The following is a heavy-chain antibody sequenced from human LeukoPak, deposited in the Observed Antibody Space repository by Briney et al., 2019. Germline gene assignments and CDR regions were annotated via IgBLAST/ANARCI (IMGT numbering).Heavy chain of an antibody. V-gene: IGHV1-2*02. Sequence: ASVKVSCKASGYTFTGYYMHWVRQAPRQGLEWMGWINPNSGGTNYAQKFQGRVTMTRDTSISTAYMELSRLRSDDTAVYYCARGSITIFGVVIIQDYGMDVWGQGTTVTVSS. CDR3: ARGSITIFGVVIIQDYGMDV. D-gene: IGHD3-3*01. CDR1: GYTFTGYY. CDR2: INPNSGGT. J-gene: IGHJ6*02.